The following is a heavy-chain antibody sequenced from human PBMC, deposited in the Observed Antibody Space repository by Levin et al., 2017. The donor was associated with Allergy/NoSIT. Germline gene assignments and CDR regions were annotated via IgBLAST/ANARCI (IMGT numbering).Heavy chain of an antibody. CDR3: ARNIYCSGGSCDLYFQH. Sequence: GESLKISCKGSGYSFTSYWISWVRQMPGKGLEWMGRIDPSDSYTNYSPSFQGHVTISADKSISTAYLQWSSLKASDTAMYYCARNIYCSGGSCDLYFQHWGQGTLVTVSS. J-gene: IGHJ1*01. D-gene: IGHD2-15*01. CDR1: GYSFTSYW. CDR2: IDPSDSYT. V-gene: IGHV5-10-1*01.